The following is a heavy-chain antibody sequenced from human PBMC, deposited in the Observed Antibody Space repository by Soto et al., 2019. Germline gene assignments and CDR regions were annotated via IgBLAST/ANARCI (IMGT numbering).Heavy chain of an antibody. D-gene: IGHD3-9*01. CDR3: AKGNDILTGYLEDYYFDY. CDR2: ISYDGSNK. Sequence: GGSLRLSCAASGFTFSSYGMHWVRQAPGKGLEWVAVISYDGSNKYYADSVKGRFTISRDNSKNTLYLQMNSLRAEDTAVYYCAKGNDILTGYLEDYYFDYWGQGTLVTVSS. V-gene: IGHV3-30*18. CDR1: GFTFSSYG. J-gene: IGHJ4*02.